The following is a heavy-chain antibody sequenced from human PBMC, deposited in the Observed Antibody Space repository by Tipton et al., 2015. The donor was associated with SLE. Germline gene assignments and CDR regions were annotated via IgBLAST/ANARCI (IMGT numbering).Heavy chain of an antibody. Sequence: TLSLTCTVSGGSISSHYWSWIRQPPGKGLEWIGYIYYSGSTNFNPSLKSRVTISVDTSKNQFSLKLSSVTAADTAVYYCAREVKYTNAFDIWGQGTMVTVSS. J-gene: IGHJ3*02. CDR1: GGSISSHY. V-gene: IGHV4-59*11. CDR2: IYYSGST. D-gene: IGHD5-18*01. CDR3: AREVKYTNAFDI.